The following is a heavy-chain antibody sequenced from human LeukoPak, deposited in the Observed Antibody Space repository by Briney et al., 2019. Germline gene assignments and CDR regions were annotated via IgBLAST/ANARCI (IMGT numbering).Heavy chain of an antibody. CDR1: GGSFSGYY. D-gene: IGHD6-19*01. CDR2: IYYSGST. CDR3: ARAEQWLVPFDY. V-gene: IGHV4-59*01. J-gene: IGHJ4*02. Sequence: SETLSLTCAVYGGSFSGYYWSWIRQPPGKGLEWIGYIYYSGSTNYNPSLKSRVTISVDTSKNQFSLKLSSVTAADAAVYYCARAEQWLVPFDYWGQGTLVTVSS.